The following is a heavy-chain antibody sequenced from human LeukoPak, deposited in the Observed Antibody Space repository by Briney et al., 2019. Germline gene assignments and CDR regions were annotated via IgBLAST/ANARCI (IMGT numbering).Heavy chain of an antibody. CDR3: ASSLWVVMTSSATDY. D-gene: IGHD3-22*01. CDR1: GFTFSSYA. J-gene: IGHJ4*02. Sequence: GGSLRLSCAASGFTFSSYAMSWVRQAPGKGLEWVSAISGSGGSTYYADSVKGRFTISRDNSKNTLYLQMNSLRAEDTAVYYCASSLWVVMTSSATDYWGQGTLVTVSS. V-gene: IGHV3-23*01. CDR2: ISGSGGST.